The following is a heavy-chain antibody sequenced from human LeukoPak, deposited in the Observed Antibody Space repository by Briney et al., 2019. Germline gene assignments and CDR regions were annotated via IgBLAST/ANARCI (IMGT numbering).Heavy chain of an antibody. D-gene: IGHD3-10*01. Sequence: GRSLRLSCAASGFTFSSYGMHWVRQAPGKGLEWVAVISYDGSNKYYADSVKGRFTISRDNSKNTLYLQMNSLRAEDTAVYYCAKKGIYSGSGAYYFDYWGQGTLVTVSS. CDR2: ISYDGSNK. CDR3: AKKGIYSGSGAYYFDY. CDR1: GFTFSSYG. J-gene: IGHJ4*02. V-gene: IGHV3-30*18.